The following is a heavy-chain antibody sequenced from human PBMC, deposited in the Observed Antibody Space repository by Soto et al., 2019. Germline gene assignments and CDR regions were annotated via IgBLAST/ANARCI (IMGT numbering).Heavy chain of an antibody. CDR1: GFTFSSYA. CDR3: AKEGGRDYDSSGYYPVKAFDI. V-gene: IGHV3-23*01. CDR2: ISGSGGST. J-gene: IGHJ3*02. D-gene: IGHD3-22*01. Sequence: PVGSLRLSCAASGFTFSSYAMSWVRQAPGKGLEWVSAISGSGGSTYYADSVKGRFTISRDNSKNTLYLQMNSLRAEDTAVYYCAKEGGRDYDSSGYYPVKAFDIWGQGTMVTVSS.